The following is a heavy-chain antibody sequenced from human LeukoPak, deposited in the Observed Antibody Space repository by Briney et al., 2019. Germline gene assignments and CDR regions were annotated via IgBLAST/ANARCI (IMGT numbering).Heavy chain of an antibody. V-gene: IGHV3-21*01. CDR3: GRAFPPLRTSSAGDL. D-gene: IGHD3-16*01. CDR2: ISGRSSHV. CDR1: GFSFSDCD. J-gene: IGHJ1*01. Sequence: GGSLRLSCSASGFSFSDCDMNWVRQAPGKGLEWVSAISGRSSHVYYGESVKGRFTISRDNAKNSLYLQLDSLGVEDTAVYYCGRAFPPLRTSSAGDLWGKGTLVTVSS.